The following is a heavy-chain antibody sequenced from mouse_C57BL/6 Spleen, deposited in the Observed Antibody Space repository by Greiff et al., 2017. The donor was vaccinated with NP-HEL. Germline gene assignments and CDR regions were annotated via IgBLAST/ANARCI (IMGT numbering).Heavy chain of an antibody. CDR1: GFSLTSYA. D-gene: IGHD2-4*01. CDR2: IWTGGGT. V-gene: IGHV2-9-1*01. Sequence: VKLVESGPGLVAPSQGLSITCTVSGFSLTSYAISWVRQPPGKGLEWLGVIWTGGGTNYNSALKSRLSISKDNSKSQVFLKMNSLQTDDTARYYCARKNYDYPYYAMDYWGQGTSVTVSS. J-gene: IGHJ4*01. CDR3: ARKNYDYPYYAMDY.